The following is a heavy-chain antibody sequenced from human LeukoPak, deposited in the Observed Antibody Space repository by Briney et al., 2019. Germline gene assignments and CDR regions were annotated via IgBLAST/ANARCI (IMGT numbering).Heavy chain of an antibody. CDR3: ARGVVVVPAVGWFDP. Sequence: SVKVSCKASGGTFSSYAVSWVRQAPGQGLEWMGGIIPIFGTANYAQKFQGRVTITTDESTSTAYMELSSLRSEDTAVYYCARGVVVVPAVGWFDPWGQGTLVTVSS. V-gene: IGHV1-69*05. J-gene: IGHJ5*02. CDR1: GGTFSSYA. D-gene: IGHD2-2*01. CDR2: IIPIFGTA.